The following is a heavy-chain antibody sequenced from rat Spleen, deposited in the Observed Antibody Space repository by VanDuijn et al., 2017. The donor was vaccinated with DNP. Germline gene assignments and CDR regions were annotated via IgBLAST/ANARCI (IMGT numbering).Heavy chain of an antibody. Sequence: QVQLKESGPGLVQPSQTLSLTCTVSGFSLSSYGVIWVRQPPGKGREWLGVIWGNGNTNYNSALKSQLSISRDTSKSQVYLKMNSLQTEDTATYYCARPPYYWGQGVMVTVSS. CDR3: ARPPYY. J-gene: IGHJ2*01. V-gene: IGHV2-13*01. CDR1: GFSLSSYG. CDR2: IWGNGNT. D-gene: IGHD1-7*01.